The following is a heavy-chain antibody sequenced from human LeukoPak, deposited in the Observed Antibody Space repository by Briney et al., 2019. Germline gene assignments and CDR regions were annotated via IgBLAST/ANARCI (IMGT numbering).Heavy chain of an antibody. J-gene: IGHJ6*02. CDR1: GYTFTSYG. V-gene: IGHV1-18*01. CDR3: ARDRWRTWFGELSEGMDV. D-gene: IGHD3-10*01. Sequence: GASVKVSCKASGYTFTSYGISWVRQAPGQGLEWMGWISAYNGNTNYAQKLQGRVTMTTDTSTSTAYMELRSLRSDDTAVYYCARDRWRTWFGELSEGMDVWGQGTTVTVSS. CDR2: ISAYNGNT.